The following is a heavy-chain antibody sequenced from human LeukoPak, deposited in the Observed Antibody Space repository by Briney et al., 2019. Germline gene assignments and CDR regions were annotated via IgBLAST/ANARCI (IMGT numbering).Heavy chain of an antibody. Sequence: SETLSLTCAVYGGSFSGYYWSWIRQPPGKGLEWIGEINHSRSTNYNPSLKSRVTISVDTSKNQFSLKLSSVTAADTAVYYCARGLTHYYGSGSYPPRYWGQGTVVTVSS. D-gene: IGHD3-10*01. V-gene: IGHV4-34*01. J-gene: IGHJ4*02. CDR2: INHSRST. CDR3: ARGLTHYYGSGSYPPRY. CDR1: GGSFSGYY.